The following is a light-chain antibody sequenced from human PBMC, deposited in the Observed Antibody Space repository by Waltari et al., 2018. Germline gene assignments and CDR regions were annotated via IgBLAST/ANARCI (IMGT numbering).Light chain of an antibody. Sequence: DIVMTQTPLSLPVTPGEPASISCRSSQSLLHTDGYTYLDWYLQKPGQSPQLLIYGGSNRASGVPDRFSGSGSGTDFTLKISKVEAEDVGVYYCMQHKALPRTFGGGTKVEIK. CDR2: GGS. CDR1: QSLLHTDGYTY. J-gene: IGKJ4*01. CDR3: MQHKALPRT. V-gene: IGKV2-40*01.